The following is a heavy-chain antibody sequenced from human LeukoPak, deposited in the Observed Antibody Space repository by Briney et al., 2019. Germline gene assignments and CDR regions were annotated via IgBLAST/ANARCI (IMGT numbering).Heavy chain of an antibody. CDR1: GGSISSSNYY. J-gene: IGHJ3*02. CDR3: ARGASGSSLSGFDI. V-gene: IGHV4-61*09. CDR2: ISTSGST. D-gene: IGHD1-26*01. Sequence: PSETLSLTCTVSGGSISSSNYYWNWIRQPAGKGLQWIGHISTSGSTNYSPSLKSRVTMSIDTSKNQFSLNLSSVTAADTAVYYCARGASGSSLSGFDIWGQGTMVTVSS.